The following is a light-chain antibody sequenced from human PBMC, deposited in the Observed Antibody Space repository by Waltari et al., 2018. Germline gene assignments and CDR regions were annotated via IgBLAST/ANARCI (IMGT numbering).Light chain of an antibody. Sequence: EVLMTQSPATLSVSPGERVTLSCRASQNIHDNLAWYQQKPGQAPRLLIYGASTRATAIPARFRGSESGTEFTLTISSLQSEDLAIYYCQQYNKWPPLTFGGGTKVEIK. CDR2: GAS. V-gene: IGKV3-15*01. CDR1: QNIHDN. J-gene: IGKJ4*01. CDR3: QQYNKWPPLT.